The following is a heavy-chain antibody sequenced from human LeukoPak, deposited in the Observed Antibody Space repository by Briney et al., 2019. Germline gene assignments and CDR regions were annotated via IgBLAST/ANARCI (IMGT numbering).Heavy chain of an antibody. Sequence: SETLSLTCTVSGGSISSYYWSWIRQPPGKGLEWIGYIYYSGSTSYKPSLKSRVTISVDTSKNQFSLNLSSVTAADTAVYYCASRKLGNDYWGQGTLVTVSS. V-gene: IGHV4-59*01. CDR1: GGSISSYY. D-gene: IGHD7-27*01. CDR3: ASRKLGNDY. CDR2: IYYSGST. J-gene: IGHJ4*02.